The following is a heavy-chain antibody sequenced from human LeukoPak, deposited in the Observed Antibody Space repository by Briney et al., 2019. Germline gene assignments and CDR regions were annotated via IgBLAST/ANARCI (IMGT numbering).Heavy chain of an antibody. CDR1: GGSISSGGYY. CDR3: ARGDTGDFDY. D-gene: IGHD7-27*01. Sequence: PSETLSLTCTVSGGSISSGGYYWSWIRQPPGKGLEWIGYIYHSGSTYYNPSLKSRVTISVDRSKNQFSLKLSSVTAADTAVYYCARGDTGDFDYWGQGTLVTVSS. CDR2: IYHSGST. V-gene: IGHV4-30-2*01. J-gene: IGHJ4*02.